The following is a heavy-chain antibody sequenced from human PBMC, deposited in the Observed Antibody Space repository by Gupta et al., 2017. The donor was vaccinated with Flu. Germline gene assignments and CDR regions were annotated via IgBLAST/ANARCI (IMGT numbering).Heavy chain of an antibody. CDR2: VPGTGTYK. J-gene: IGHJ3*02. CDR3: SRRGNYLGDAFVI. CDR1: GFPFDPVG. Sequence: EVQLMESGGGLVKPGGYLRLSCSASGFPFDPVGMNWVRRAPGKGLEWVSSVPGTGTYKYYGDSVKGRFTISRANAKNSLYLQMNSLRADDTAVYFCSRRGNYLGDAFVIWGQGTMVTVSS. D-gene: IGHD1-26*01. V-gene: IGHV3-21*02.